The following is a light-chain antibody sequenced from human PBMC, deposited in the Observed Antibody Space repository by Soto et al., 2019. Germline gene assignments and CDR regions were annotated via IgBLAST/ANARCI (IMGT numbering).Light chain of an antibody. CDR3: QQYCSSLFT. CDR1: QSVSSSY. CDR2: GAS. V-gene: IGKV3-20*01. Sequence: EIVLPQSPGTLSLSPGERATLSCRASQSVSSSYLAWYQQKPGQAPRLLIYGASSRATGIPDRFSGSESGTDFTLTISRLEPEDFAVYYCQQYCSSLFTFGPGTKVDIK. J-gene: IGKJ3*01.